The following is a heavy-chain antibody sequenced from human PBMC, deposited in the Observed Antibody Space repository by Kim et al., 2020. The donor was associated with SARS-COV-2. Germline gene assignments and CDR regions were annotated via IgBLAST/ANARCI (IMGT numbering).Heavy chain of an antibody. CDR2: IHTTGT. J-gene: IGHJ5*01. CDR1: GASIAAYY. CDR3: ARGAYGSGSLGWFDS. V-gene: IGHV4-4*07. Sequence: SETLSLTCTVSGASIAAYYWSWIRQPAGKGLEWIGRIHTTGTNYNPSLKSRVTMSIDTSKNQFSLKLTSVTAAATAVYYCARGAYGSGSLGWFDSWVQGT. D-gene: IGHD3-10*01.